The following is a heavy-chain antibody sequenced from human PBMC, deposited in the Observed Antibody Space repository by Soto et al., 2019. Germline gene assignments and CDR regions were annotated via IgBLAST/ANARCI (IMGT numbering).Heavy chain of an antibody. V-gene: IGHV1-8*01. J-gene: IGHJ6*02. CDR2: MNPNSGNT. D-gene: IGHD3-3*01. Sequence: QVQLVQSGAEVKKPGASVKVSGKASGYTFTSYDINWVRQATGQGLEWMGWMNPNSGNTGYAQKFQGRVTMTRNTSISTAYMELSSLRSEDTAVYYCAVIWSGYYYYYYGMDVWGQGTTVTVSS. CDR1: GYTFTSYD. CDR3: AVIWSGYYYYYYGMDV.